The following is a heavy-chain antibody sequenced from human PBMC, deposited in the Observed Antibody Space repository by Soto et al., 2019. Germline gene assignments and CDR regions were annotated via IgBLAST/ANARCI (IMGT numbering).Heavy chain of an antibody. V-gene: IGHV3-23*01. D-gene: IGHD6-6*01. CDR3: AKALSIEARPGWFDP. CDR1: GFTFSSYA. Sequence: GGSLRLSCAASGFTFSSYAMSWVRQAPGKGLEWVSAISGSGGSTYYADSVKGRFTISRDNSKNTLYLQMNSLRAKDTAVYYCAKALSIEARPGWFDPWGQGTLVTVSS. CDR2: ISGSGGST. J-gene: IGHJ5*02.